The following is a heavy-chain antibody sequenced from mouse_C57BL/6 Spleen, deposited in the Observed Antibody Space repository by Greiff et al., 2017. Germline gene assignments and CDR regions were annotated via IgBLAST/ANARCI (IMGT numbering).Heavy chain of an antibody. D-gene: IGHD2-3*01. J-gene: IGHJ3*01. CDR2: IYPGSGNT. CDR1: GYTFTDYY. Sequence: QVQLQQSGAELVRPGASVKLSCKASGYTFTDYYINWVKQRPGQGLEWIARIYPGSGNTYYNEKFKGKATLTAEKSSSTAYMQLSSLTSEDSAVYFGASWGYDGYYGEAWFADWGQGTLVTVSA. CDR3: ASWGYDGYYGEAWFAD. V-gene: IGHV1-76*01.